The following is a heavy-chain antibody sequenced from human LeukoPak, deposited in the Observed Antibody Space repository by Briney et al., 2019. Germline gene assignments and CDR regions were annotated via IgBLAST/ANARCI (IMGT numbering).Heavy chain of an antibody. CDR2: INHSGST. V-gene: IGHV4-34*01. CDR3: ARGRRSRSNYYYGMDV. Sequence: PSETLSLTCAVYGGSFSGYYWGWTRQPPGKGLEWIGEINHSGSTNYNPSLKSRVTISVDTSKNQFSLKLSSVTAADTAVYYCARGRRSRSNYYYGMDVWGQGTTVTVSS. CDR1: GGSFSGYY. J-gene: IGHJ6*02. D-gene: IGHD2-2*01.